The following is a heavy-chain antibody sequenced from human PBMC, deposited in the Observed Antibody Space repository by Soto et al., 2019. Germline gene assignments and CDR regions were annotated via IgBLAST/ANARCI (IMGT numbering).Heavy chain of an antibody. V-gene: IGHV4-59*01. Sequence: SETLSLTCTVSGGSISSYYWSWIRQPPGKGLEWIGYIYYSGSTNYNPSLKSRVTISVDTSKNQFSLKLSSVTAADTAVYYCARTQYSSGWSYYYYGMDVWGQGTTVTVSS. CDR1: GGSISSYY. J-gene: IGHJ6*02. CDR3: ARTQYSSGWSYYYYGMDV. CDR2: IYYSGST. D-gene: IGHD6-19*01.